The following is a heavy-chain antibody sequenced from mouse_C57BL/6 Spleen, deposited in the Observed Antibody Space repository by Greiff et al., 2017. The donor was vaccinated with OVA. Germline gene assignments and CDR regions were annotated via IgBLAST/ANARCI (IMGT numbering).Heavy chain of an antibody. Sequence: QVHVKQSGAELARPGASVKLSCKASGYTFTSYGISWVKQRTGQGLEWIGEIYPRSGNTYYNEKFKGKATLTADKSSSTAYMELRSLTSEDSAVYFCARYSNGAMDYWGQGTSVTVSS. CDR2: IYPRSGNT. D-gene: IGHD2-5*01. CDR3: ARYSNGAMDY. J-gene: IGHJ4*01. CDR1: GYTFTSYG. V-gene: IGHV1-81*01.